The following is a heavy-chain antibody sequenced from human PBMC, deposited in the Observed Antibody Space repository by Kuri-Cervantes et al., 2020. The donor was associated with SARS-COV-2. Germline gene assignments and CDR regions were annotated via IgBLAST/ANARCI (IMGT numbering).Heavy chain of an antibody. V-gene: IGHV3-23*01. Sequence: GGSLRLSCAASGFTFSSYSMSWVRQAPGKGLEWVSTISGSGGSTYYADSVKGRFTISRDNSKNTLYLQMSSLRAEDTAVYYCAKGPRSGSDYFDYWGQGTRVTVSS. J-gene: IGHJ4*01. CDR1: GFTFSSYS. D-gene: IGHD3-3*01. CDR2: ISGSGGST. CDR3: AKGPRSGSDYFDY.